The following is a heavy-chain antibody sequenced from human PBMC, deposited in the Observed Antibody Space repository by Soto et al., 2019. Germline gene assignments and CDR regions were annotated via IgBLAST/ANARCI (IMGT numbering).Heavy chain of an antibody. J-gene: IGHJ4*02. Sequence: PSETLSLTCSVSGASITTYYWSWIRQPPGKGLEWIGSISYSGSTSFNPSLESRVAMSVDTSKNHFSLNLSSVTAADMAVYYCAREGSYSAYNFAHGIQLWSFDFWGQGALVTVSS. D-gene: IGHD5-12*01. CDR3: AREGSYSAYNFAHGIQLWSFDF. CDR1: GASITTYY. CDR2: ISYSGST. V-gene: IGHV4-59*12.